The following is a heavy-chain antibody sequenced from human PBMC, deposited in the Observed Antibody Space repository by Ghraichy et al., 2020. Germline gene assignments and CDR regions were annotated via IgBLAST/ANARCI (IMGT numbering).Heavy chain of an antibody. CDR2: IYYSGST. J-gene: IGHJ4*02. V-gene: IGHV4-61*01. Sequence: GSLRLSCTVSGGSVSSGSYYWSWIRQPPGKGLEWIGYIYYSGSTNYNPSLKSRVTISVDTSKNQFSLKLSSVTAADTAVYYCARAATYGDYVDYWGQGTLVTVSS. D-gene: IGHD4-17*01. CDR1: GGSVSSGSYY. CDR3: ARAATYGDYVDY.